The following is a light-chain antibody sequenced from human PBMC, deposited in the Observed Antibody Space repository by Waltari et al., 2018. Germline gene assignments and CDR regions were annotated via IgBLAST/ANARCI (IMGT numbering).Light chain of an antibody. V-gene: IGLV2-23*02. CDR2: EVT. CDR3: CSFAGSTTVI. CDR1: SSDVGGYNL. Sequence: QSALTQPASVSGSPGQSITISCTRTSSDVGGYNLVSWYQQHPGEVPKLMIYEVTKRPSGISNRFSASKSGNTASLTISGLQAEDEADYYCCSFAGSTTVIFGGGTRLTVL. J-gene: IGLJ2*01.